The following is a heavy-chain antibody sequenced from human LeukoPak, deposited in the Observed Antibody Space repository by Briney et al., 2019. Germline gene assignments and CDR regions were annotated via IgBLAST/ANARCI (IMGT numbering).Heavy chain of an antibody. CDR2: IYYSGST. J-gene: IGHJ5*02. CDR1: GGSISSDDYY. Sequence: SETLSLTCTVSGGSISSDDYYWSWIRQPPGKGLEWIGYIYYSGSTYYNPSLKSRVTISVDTSKNQFSLKLSSVTAADTAVYYCARVVDDRWRFGWFDPWGQGTLVTVSS. D-gene: IGHD1-1*01. V-gene: IGHV4-30-4*01. CDR3: ARVVDDRWRFGWFDP.